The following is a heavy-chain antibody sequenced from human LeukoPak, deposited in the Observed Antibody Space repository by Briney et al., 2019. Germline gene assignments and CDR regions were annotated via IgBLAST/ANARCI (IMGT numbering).Heavy chain of an antibody. CDR3: AKGGDFWSGGSDY. J-gene: IGHJ4*02. CDR1: GFTFSSYA. D-gene: IGHD3-3*01. Sequence: GGSLRLSCAASGFTFSSYAMSWVRQAPGKGLEWVSTISGNGAGTYYADSVKGRFTISRDNSKNTLYLQMNSLRAEDTAVYYCAKGGDFWSGGSDYWGQGTLVTVSS. V-gene: IGHV3-23*01. CDR2: ISGNGAGT.